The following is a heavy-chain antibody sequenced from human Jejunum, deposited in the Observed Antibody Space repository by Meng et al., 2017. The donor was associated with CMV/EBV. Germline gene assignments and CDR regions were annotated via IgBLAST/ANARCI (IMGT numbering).Heavy chain of an antibody. CDR3: AREVKIVADSDGFDI. J-gene: IGHJ3*02. V-gene: IGHV4-30-4*08. D-gene: IGHD5-12*01. CDR1: GGSISNDNYF. Sequence: GQLQESGPGLVKPSQTLSLPCTVSGGSISNDNYFWSWVRQPPGKGLEWVGYIYFSGRAYYNPSLESRVTISVDTSKNQFSLKLNSVTATDTAVYYCAREVKIVADSDGFDIWGQGTMVTVSS. CDR2: IYFSGRA.